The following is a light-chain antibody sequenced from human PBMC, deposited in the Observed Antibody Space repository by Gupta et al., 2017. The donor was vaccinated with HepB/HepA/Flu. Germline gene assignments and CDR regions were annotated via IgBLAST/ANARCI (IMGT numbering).Light chain of an antibody. J-gene: IGKJ1*01. CDR3: QHYNSYSPT. CDR2: KAS. V-gene: IGKV1-5*03. CDR1: QSISSW. Sequence: DIQMTQSPSTLSASVGDRVTITCLASQSISSWLAWYQQKPGKAPKVLIYKASNLESGVPSRFSGSGSGTEFTLTISSLQPDDFATYYCQHYNSYSPTFGQGTKVEIK.